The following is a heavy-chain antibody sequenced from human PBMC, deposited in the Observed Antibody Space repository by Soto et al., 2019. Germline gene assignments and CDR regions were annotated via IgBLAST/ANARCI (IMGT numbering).Heavy chain of an antibody. CDR2: ISSDGSTI. Sequence: QVQLVESGGGLVELGGSLRLSCTASGFIFSDFYMTWIRQAPGKGLEWVSYISSDGSTIFYADSVKGRFIISRDNAKNSLFLEMNSLRAEDTAVYYCLRPYFFDFWGQGALVAVSS. J-gene: IGHJ4*02. CDR1: GFIFSDFY. CDR3: LRPYFFDF. V-gene: IGHV3-11*01.